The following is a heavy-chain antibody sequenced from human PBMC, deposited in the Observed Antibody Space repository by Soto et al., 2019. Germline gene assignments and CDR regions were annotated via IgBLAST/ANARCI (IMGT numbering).Heavy chain of an antibody. Sequence: GAAVKCSFKASGYTFSNFVLSWLRQAPLRVLDCVGWINPHSGETKYEEDFQGRVSLTRDTSINTAFLDLFRLGSDDTATYFCATAYGYRMGRSCPERSDAFDIWAQWPMVTVSS. CDR1: GYTFSNFV. J-gene: IGHJ3*02. CDR3: ATAYGYRMGRSCPERSDAFDI. D-gene: IGHD2-2*03. V-gene: IGHV1-2*02. CDR2: INPHSGET.